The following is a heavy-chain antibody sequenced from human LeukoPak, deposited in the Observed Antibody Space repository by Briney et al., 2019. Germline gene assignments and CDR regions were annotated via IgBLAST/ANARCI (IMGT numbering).Heavy chain of an antibody. J-gene: IGHJ4*02. Sequence: SETLSLTCTVSGGSINSGTYYWSWIRQPTGKGLEWIGRMYTSGSTNYNPSLESRVTISVDTSKNQFSLKLSSVTAADTAVYYCARGEKGSSSGSINYWGQGTLVTVSS. CDR1: GGSINSGTYY. V-gene: IGHV4-61*02. CDR2: MYTSGST. D-gene: IGHD6-6*01. CDR3: ARGEKGSSSGSINY.